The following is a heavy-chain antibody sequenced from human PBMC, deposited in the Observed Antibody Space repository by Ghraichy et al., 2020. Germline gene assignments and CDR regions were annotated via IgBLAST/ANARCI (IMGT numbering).Heavy chain of an antibody. Sequence: GGSLRLSCAASGFTFSSYSMNWVRQAPGKGLEWVSSISSSGSYIYYADSVKGRFTISRDNSKNSLYLQMNSLRAEDTAVYYCARAGEMATSGSLDYWGQGTLVTVSS. CDR3: ARAGEMATSGSLDY. J-gene: IGHJ4*02. D-gene: IGHD5-24*01. V-gene: IGHV3-21*01. CDR1: GFTFSSYS. CDR2: ISSSGSYI.